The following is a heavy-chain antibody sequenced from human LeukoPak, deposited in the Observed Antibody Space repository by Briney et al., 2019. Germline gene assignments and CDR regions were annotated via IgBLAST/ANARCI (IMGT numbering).Heavy chain of an antibody. CDR3: ARGPGEGSSWYINWFDP. CDR2: MNPNSGNT. CDR1: GYTFTSYD. J-gene: IGHJ5*02. V-gene: IGHV1-8*01. Sequence: ASVKVSCKASGYTFTSYDINWVRQAPGQGLEWMGWMNPNSGNTGYAQKFKGRVTMTRNTSISTAYMELSSLRSEDTAVYYCARGPGEGSSWYINWFDPWGQGTLVTVSS. D-gene: IGHD6-13*01.